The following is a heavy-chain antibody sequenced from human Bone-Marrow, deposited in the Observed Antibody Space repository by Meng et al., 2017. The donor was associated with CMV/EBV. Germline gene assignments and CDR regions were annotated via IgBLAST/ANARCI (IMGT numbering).Heavy chain of an antibody. CDR3: AKVQWLPMSQNYYHYFGMDV. CDR1: GFTFDDYA. D-gene: IGHD5-12*01. V-gene: IGHV3-9*01. J-gene: IGHJ6*02. Sequence: SLKISCAASGFTFDDYAMHWVRQVPGKGLEWVAGVSWNSDKIGYGDSVKGRFTISRDNAKRSLYLQMNSLRAGDTAVYYCAKVQWLPMSQNYYHYFGMDVWGQGTTVTVSS. CDR2: VSWNSDKI.